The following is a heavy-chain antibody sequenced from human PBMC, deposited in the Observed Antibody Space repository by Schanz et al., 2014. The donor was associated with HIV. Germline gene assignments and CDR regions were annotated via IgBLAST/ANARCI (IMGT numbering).Heavy chain of an antibody. D-gene: IGHD5-18*01. CDR2: ISVTGDNT. CDR1: GFTLSGYT. V-gene: IGHV3-23*01. CDR3: AIRTPMVTFGAFEI. J-gene: IGHJ3*02. Sequence: EVQLLESGGGLVLPGGSLRVSCAVSGFTLSGYTMSWVRQAPGKGLEWVSSISVTGDNTYYADSVKGRFTISRDTSKKTLYLQMNSLRADDTAVYFCAIRTPMVTFGAFEIRGRGTWVTVSS.